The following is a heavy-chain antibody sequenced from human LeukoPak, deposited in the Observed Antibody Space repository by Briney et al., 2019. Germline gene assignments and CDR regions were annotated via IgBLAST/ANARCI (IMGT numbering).Heavy chain of an antibody. Sequence: VRQAXGQVLEWMGCINPNSGGTNYAQKFQGRVTMTRDTSISTAYMELSRLRSDDTAVYYCARDFDYWGQGTLVTVSS. CDR3: ARDFDY. CDR2: INPNSGGT. J-gene: IGHJ4*02. V-gene: IGHV1-2*02.